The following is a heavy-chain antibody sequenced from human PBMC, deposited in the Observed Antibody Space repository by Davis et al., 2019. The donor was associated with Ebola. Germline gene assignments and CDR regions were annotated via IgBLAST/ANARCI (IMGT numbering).Heavy chain of an antibody. V-gene: IGHV1-18*01. CDR3: ARTSIVGTTTTASDI. Sequence: ASVKVSCKASGYSFSNYGIAWVRQAPGQGLEWMGWISAYNGNTNYAQILQGRVTMTTDTSTGTAYMELRSLRSDDTAVYFCARTSIVGTTTTASDIWGQGTNVTVSS. CDR2: ISAYNGNT. D-gene: IGHD1-26*01. J-gene: IGHJ3*02. CDR1: GYSFSNYG.